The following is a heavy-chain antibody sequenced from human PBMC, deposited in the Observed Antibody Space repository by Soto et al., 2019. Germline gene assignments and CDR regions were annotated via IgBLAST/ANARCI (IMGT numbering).Heavy chain of an antibody. Sequence: HPGGSLRLSCAASGFTFSSYAMHWVRQAPGKGLEWVAVISYDGSNKYYADSVKGRFTISRDNSKNTLYLQMNSLRAEDTAVYYCARDGWEPRLSLPPSMAFDIWGQGTMVTVSS. D-gene: IGHD1-26*01. CDR1: GFTFSSYA. CDR2: ISYDGSNK. CDR3: ARDGWEPRLSLPPSMAFDI. J-gene: IGHJ3*02. V-gene: IGHV3-30-3*01.